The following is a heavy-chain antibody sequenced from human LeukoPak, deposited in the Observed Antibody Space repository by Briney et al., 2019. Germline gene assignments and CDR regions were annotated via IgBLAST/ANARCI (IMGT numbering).Heavy chain of an antibody. CDR1: GFTFSSYG. V-gene: IGHV3-33*01. CDR2: IWYDGSNK. Sequence: AGSLRLSCAASGFTFSSYGMHWVRQAPGKGLEGVAVIWYDGSNKYYAASVKGRFTISRDNSKNTLYLQMNSLRAEDTAVYYCARDPSRAYYYYMDVWGKGTTVTVSS. CDR3: ARDPSRAYYYYMDV. J-gene: IGHJ6*03.